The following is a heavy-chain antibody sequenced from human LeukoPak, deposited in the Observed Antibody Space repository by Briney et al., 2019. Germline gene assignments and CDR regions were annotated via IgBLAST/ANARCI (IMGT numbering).Heavy chain of an antibody. V-gene: IGHV3-21*06. Sequence: GGSLRLSCAASGFTFSTFAMHWVRLSPGKGLEWVSSITGSGPYMLYADSVKHRFTISRDNTKNLLYLEMNSLRAEDTAMYFCVRDVGAVRGEDYLDYWGEGALAADSS. CDR1: GFTFSTFA. J-gene: IGHJ4*02. CDR2: ITGSGPYM. D-gene: IGHD3-10*01. CDR3: VRDVGAVRGEDYLDY.